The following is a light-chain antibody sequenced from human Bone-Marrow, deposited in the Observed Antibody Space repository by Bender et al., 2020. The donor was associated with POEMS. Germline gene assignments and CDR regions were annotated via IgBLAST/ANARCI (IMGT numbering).Light chain of an antibody. CDR2: ANI. CDR1: ASNIGATYD. CDR3: QSYDSSLSAYV. V-gene: IGLV1-40*01. Sequence: QSVLTQPPSVSGVPGQRVAISCTGSASNIGATYDVHWYQHLPGTAPKLLIYANIYRPAGVPDRFSASKSGNSASLAITGLQAEDEADYYCQSYDSSLSAYVFGTGTKVTVL. J-gene: IGLJ1*01.